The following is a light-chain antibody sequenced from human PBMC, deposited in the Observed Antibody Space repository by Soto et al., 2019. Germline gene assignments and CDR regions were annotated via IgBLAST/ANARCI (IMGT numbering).Light chain of an antibody. Sequence: QSALTQPASVSGSPGQSITISCAGTSNYVGAYNYVSWYQQHPGKAPKVMIYDVNNRPSGVSYRFSGSKSGNTASLTISGLQAEDEADYYCCSYTRSDTFVFGGGTKLTVL. CDR3: CSYTRSDTFV. CDR2: DVN. CDR1: SNYVGAYNY. J-gene: IGLJ2*01. V-gene: IGLV2-14*03.